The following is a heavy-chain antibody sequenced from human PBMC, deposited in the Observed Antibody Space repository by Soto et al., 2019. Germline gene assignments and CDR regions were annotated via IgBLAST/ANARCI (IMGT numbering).Heavy chain of an antibody. J-gene: IGHJ1*01. D-gene: IGHD3-22*01. CDR2: IIPIFGTT. CDR3: ASRGERDYYDTSGYG. CDR1: GGTFSNYA. V-gene: IGHV1-69*12. Sequence: QVQLVQSGAEVKKPGSSVKVSCKASGGTFSNYALSWVRQAPGQGLEWMGDIIPIFGTTNNAQKFQGRVTIPADEATRTAYGERSSLRSEDPAVYYGASRGERDYYDTSGYGGGQGPLVTVSS.